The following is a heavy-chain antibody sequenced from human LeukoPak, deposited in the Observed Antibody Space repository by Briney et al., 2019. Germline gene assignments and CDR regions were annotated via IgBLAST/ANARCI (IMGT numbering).Heavy chain of an antibody. J-gene: IGHJ4*02. CDR3: AKLMDTAMAY. V-gene: IGHV3-30*18. D-gene: IGHD5-18*01. CDR2: ISYDGSNE. CDR1: GFTFSSYG. Sequence: SGGSLRLSCAASGFTFSSYGMHWVRQAPGKGLEWVAVISYDGSNEYYADSVKGRFTISRDNSKNTLYLQMNSLRAEDTAVYYCAKLMDTAMAYWGQGTLVTVSS.